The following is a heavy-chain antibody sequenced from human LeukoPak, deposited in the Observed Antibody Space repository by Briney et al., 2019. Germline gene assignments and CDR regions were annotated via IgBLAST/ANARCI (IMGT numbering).Heavy chain of an antibody. J-gene: IGHJ4*02. D-gene: IGHD6-13*01. Sequence: GGSLRLSCAASGFTFSSYDMSWVRQAPGKGLGWVSAISGSGGSTYYADSVKGRFTISRDNSKNTLYLQMNSLRAEDTAVYYCAKDRIAAAGVFDYWGQGTLVTVSS. CDR1: GFTFSSYD. V-gene: IGHV3-23*01. CDR2: ISGSGGST. CDR3: AKDRIAAAGVFDY.